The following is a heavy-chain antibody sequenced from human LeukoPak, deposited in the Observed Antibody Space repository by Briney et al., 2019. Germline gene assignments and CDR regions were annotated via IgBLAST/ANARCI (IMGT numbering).Heavy chain of an antibody. CDR2: ISSNGGST. V-gene: IGHV3-64D*06. Sequence: GGSLRLSCSASGFTFSSYAMHWVRQAPGKGLEYVSAISSNGGSTYYADSVKGRFTISRDNSKNTLYLQMSSLRAEDTAVYYCVKDSPPDYDFWSGYYTGIESSYFDYWGQGTLVTVSS. CDR3: VKDSPPDYDFWSGYYTGIESSYFDY. CDR1: GFTFSSYA. D-gene: IGHD3-3*01. J-gene: IGHJ4*02.